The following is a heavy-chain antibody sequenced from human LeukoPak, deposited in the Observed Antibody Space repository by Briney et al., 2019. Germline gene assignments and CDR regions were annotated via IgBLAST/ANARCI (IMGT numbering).Heavy chain of an antibody. V-gene: IGHV3-7*03. CDR1: GFTFSSYW. D-gene: IGHD3-22*01. CDR3: AREGISSGDLVFSDAFDI. CDR2: IKQDGSEK. J-gene: IGHJ3*02. Sequence: GGSLRLSCAASGFTFSSYWMSWVRQAPGKGPEWVANIKQDGSEKYYVDSVKGRFTISRDNAKNSLYLQMNSLRAEDTAVYYCAREGISSGDLVFSDAFDIWGQGTMVTVSS.